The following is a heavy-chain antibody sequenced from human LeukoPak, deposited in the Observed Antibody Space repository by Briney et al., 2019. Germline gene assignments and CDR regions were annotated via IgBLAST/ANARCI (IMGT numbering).Heavy chain of an antibody. J-gene: IGHJ4*02. D-gene: IGHD2-15*01. V-gene: IGHV4-4*02. Sequence: SETLSLTCAVSGGSISSSNWWSWVRQPPGKGLEWIGEIYHSGSTNYNPSLKSRVTISVDKSKNQFSLKLSSVTAADTAVYYCARGDCSGGSCYWSGGFDYWGQGTLVTVSS. CDR3: ARGDCSGGSCYWSGGFDY. CDR2: IYHSGST. CDR1: GGSISSSNW.